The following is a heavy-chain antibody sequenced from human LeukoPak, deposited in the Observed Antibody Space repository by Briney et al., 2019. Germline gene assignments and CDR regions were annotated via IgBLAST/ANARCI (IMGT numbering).Heavy chain of an antibody. D-gene: IGHD2-21*01. CDR3: ARDAHFGGVFDI. Sequence: GGSLRLSCAASGFTFDNYAMSWVRHAPGKGLEWVSGINWNGGSTGYVDSVKGRFAISRDNAKNSLYLQMNSLRGEDTALYYCARDAHFGGVFDIWGQGTMVTVSS. CDR1: GFTFDNYA. J-gene: IGHJ3*02. V-gene: IGHV3-20*04. CDR2: INWNGGST.